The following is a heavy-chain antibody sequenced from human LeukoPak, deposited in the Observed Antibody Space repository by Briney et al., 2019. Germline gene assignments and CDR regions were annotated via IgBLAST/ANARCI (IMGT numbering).Heavy chain of an antibody. CDR2: ISSSSSYI. CDR3: AREQKYCSSTSCYPPIDY. V-gene: IGHV3-21*01. J-gene: IGHJ4*02. Sequence: GGSLRLSCAASGFTFSSYEMNWVRQAPGKGLEWVSSISSSSSYIYYADSVKGRFTISRDNAKNSLYLQMNSLRAEDTAVYYCAREQKYCSSTSCYPPIDYWGQGTLVTVSS. CDR1: GFTFSSYE. D-gene: IGHD2-2*01.